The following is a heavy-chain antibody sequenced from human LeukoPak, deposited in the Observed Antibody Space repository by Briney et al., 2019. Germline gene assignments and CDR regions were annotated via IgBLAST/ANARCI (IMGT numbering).Heavy chain of an antibody. V-gene: IGHV3-11*01. Sequence: GGSLRLSCAASGFTFSDYYMSWIRQAPWKGLEWVSYISSSGSTIYYADSVKGRFTISRDNAKNSLYLQMNSLRAEDTAVYYCAGVQWERLVDYWGQGTLVTVSS. J-gene: IGHJ4*02. CDR3: AGVQWERLVDY. CDR1: GFTFSDYY. D-gene: IGHD1-26*01. CDR2: ISSSGSTI.